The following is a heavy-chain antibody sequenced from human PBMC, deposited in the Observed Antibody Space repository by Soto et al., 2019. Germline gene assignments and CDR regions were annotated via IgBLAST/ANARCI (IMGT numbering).Heavy chain of an antibody. D-gene: IGHD1-26*01. V-gene: IGHV1-46*01. Sequence: QVQLVQSGAEVKKPGASVTVSCKASGYTFTNYKMHWVSQAPGQGLEWMGIINPRNGDTRYAQKFQGRVTMTRDTSTSTAYMELSRLESEDTAVFYCARDSGSFSGDYGGQGTLVTVSS. CDR3: ARDSGSFSGDY. CDR2: INPRNGDT. J-gene: IGHJ4*02. CDR1: GYTFTNYK.